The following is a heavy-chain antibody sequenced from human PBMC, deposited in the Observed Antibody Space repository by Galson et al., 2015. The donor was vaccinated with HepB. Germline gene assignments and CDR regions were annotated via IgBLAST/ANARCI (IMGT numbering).Heavy chain of an antibody. CDR1: GYTFTSYY. CDR3: ARDGDYYDSSGYYYEFHYYYGMDV. D-gene: IGHD3-22*01. Sequence: SVKVSCKASGYTFTSYYMHWVRQAPGQGLEWMGIINPSGGSTSYAQKFQGRVTMTRDTSTSTVYMELSSLRSEDTAVYYCARDGDYYDSSGYYYEFHYYYGMDVWGQGTTVTVSS. CDR2: INPSGGST. V-gene: IGHV1-46*01. J-gene: IGHJ6*02.